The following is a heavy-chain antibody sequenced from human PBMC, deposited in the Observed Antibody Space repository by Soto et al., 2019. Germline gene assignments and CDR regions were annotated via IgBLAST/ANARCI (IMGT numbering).Heavy chain of an antibody. CDR1: GGSISSSSYY. Sequence: SETLSLTCTVSGGSISSSSYYWGWIRQPPGKGLEWIGSIFYSGSTYYNPSLKSRVTISVDTSKNQFSLKLSSVTAADTAVYYFAGKSLAADEHHFDYWSQGTLVTVSA. CDR2: IFYSGST. J-gene: IGHJ4*02. V-gene: IGHV4-39*01. CDR3: AGKSLAADEHHFDY. D-gene: IGHD6-13*01.